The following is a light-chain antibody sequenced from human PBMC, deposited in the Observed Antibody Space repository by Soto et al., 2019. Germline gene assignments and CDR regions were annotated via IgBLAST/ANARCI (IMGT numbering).Light chain of an antibody. CDR3: QQYNNWPPLT. Sequence: EIVMTQSPATLSVSLGERVTLSCRASQSVFSSLAWYQQKPGQAPRLLIYGAATRPIGIPARFSGSGSGTEFNLTISSLQSEDFAVYYCQQYNNWPPLTFGGGTKVEIK. CDR1: QSVFSS. CDR2: GAA. V-gene: IGKV3-15*01. J-gene: IGKJ4*01.